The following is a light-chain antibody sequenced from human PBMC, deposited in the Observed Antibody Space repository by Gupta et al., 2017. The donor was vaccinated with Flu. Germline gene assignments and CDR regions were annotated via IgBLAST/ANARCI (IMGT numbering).Light chain of an antibody. CDR2: QDN. J-gene: IGLJ3*02. V-gene: IGLV3-1*01. CDR1: KLGGKY. Sequence: SYDLTLLPSMSLYPRQAASISCPGDKLGGKYVCWYQQKPGQSPVLVIYQDNKRPSGIPGRISGSTSGNTATLTISETQDTDEADYYSQVWDSDTVVFGGGTKLTVL. CDR3: QVWDSDTVV.